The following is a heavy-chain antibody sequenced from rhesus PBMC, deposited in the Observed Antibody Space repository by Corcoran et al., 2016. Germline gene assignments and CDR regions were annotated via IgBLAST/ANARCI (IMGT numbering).Heavy chain of an antibody. J-gene: IGHJ4*01. CDR1: GGSISDDYY. Sequence: QVQLQESGPGLVKPSETLSLTCAVSGGSISDDYYWSWIRQPPGKGLEWIGFNYGSGGDTNYNPSLKNRVTISIDTSKNQFSLKLSSVTAADTAVYYCAREVIAAAGMDYWGQGVLVTVSS. CDR2: NYGSGGDT. CDR3: AREVIAAAGMDY. V-gene: IGHV4-106*01. D-gene: IGHD6-31*01.